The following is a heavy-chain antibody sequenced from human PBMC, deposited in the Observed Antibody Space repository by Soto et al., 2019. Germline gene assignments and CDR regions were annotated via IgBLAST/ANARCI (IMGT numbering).Heavy chain of an antibody. CDR1: GGTFSSYT. Sequence: ASVKVSCKASGGTFSSYTISWVRQAPGQGLEWMGRIIPILGIANYAQKFQGRVTITADKSTSTAYMELNSLRTEDTAVYYCAKDAGGGGNILTGYHVDEAGWFDPWGQGTLVTVSS. CDR2: IIPILGIA. CDR3: AKDAGGGGNILTGYHVDEAGWFDP. D-gene: IGHD3-9*01. V-gene: IGHV1-69*04. J-gene: IGHJ5*02.